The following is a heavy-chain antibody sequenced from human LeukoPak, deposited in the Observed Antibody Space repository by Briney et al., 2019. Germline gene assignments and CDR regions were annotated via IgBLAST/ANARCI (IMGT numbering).Heavy chain of an antibody. V-gene: IGHV3-21*04. Sequence: PGGSLRLSCAASGFTLSSYTMSWVRQAPGKRLEWVASISSSGSFTYYADSLKGRFTISRDNDKKSLYLQMNSLRAEDTAVYYCAKEVGKMATIWGQGTMVTVSS. D-gene: IGHD5-24*01. CDR1: GFTLSSYT. CDR3: AKEVGKMATI. J-gene: IGHJ3*02. CDR2: ISSSGSFT.